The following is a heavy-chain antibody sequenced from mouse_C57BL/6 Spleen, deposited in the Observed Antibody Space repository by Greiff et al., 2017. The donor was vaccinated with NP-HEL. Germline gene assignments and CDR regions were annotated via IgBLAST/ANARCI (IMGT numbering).Heavy chain of an antibody. CDR1: GYTFTSYW. CDR3: TRYGATRDGGAMDD. Sequence: VQLQQPGAELVRPGTSVKLSCKASGYTFTSYWMHWVKQRPGQGLEWIGVIDPSDSYTNSNQKFKGKATLTVDTSSSTAYMQLSSLTSEASAVYCGTRYGATRDGGAMDDWGQGTSVTVSS. D-gene: IGHD1-1*01. CDR2: IDPSDSYT. V-gene: IGHV1-59*01. J-gene: IGHJ4*01.